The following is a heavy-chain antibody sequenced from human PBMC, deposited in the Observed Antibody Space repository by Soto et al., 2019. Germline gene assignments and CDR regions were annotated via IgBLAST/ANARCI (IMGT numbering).Heavy chain of an antibody. CDR3: SRGRYGDY. Sequence: QVHLVQSGAEVKKPGASVKVSCKGSGYAFTTYGITWVRQAPGQGLEWMGWISAHNGNTNYAQKLQGRVTVTSDTSTSAAYMELRRLGSDDTAVYYCSRGRYGDYWGQGALVTVSS. CDR1: GYAFTTYG. J-gene: IGHJ4*02. CDR2: ISAHNGNT. D-gene: IGHD1-1*01. V-gene: IGHV1-18*01.